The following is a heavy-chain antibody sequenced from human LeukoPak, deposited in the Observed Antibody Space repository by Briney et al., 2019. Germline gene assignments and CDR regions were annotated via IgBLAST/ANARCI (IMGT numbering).Heavy chain of an antibody. J-gene: IGHJ4*02. V-gene: IGHV4-39*07. D-gene: IGHD7-27*01. CDR1: GGSISSTPYY. Sequence: SETLSLTCTVSGGSISSTPYYWGWIRQPPGKGLEWIGSLFYSGYAYYNPSLKCRVTISVDTSNNQVSLILRSVTAADTAVYFCAKEPTGAKTFDSWGQGTLVTVSS. CDR2: LFYSGYA. CDR3: AKEPTGAKTFDS.